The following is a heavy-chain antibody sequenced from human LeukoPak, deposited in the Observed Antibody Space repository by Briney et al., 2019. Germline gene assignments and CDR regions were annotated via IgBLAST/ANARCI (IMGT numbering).Heavy chain of an antibody. D-gene: IGHD5-24*01. CDR1: GFTFRNYW. V-gene: IGHV3-74*01. Sequence: GGSLRLSCAASGFTFRNYWMHWVRQAPGKGLVWVSRVKGDGSFTDYADSVKGRFTISRDNAKNTLYLQMYSLRAEDTAAYYCVRDGDDYNFDYWGQGTLVSVSS. CDR3: VRDGDDYNFDY. CDR2: VKGDGSFT. J-gene: IGHJ4*02.